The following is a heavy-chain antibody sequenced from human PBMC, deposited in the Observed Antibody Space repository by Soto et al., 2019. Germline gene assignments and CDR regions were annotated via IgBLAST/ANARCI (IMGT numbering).Heavy chain of an antibody. Sequence: PSVTLSLPGFAAGEVCSSIHCCWRGRTRPWKGRQWIGQIYHSGSTSYNPSLKIRVTISVDKAKSQFSLNLSSVTAADTAVYYCARLYSSGSSSLNWFDPWGQGTLCTVSS. V-gene: IGHV4-4*02. CDR3: ARLYSSGSSSLNWFDP. CDR2: IYHSGST. CDR1: GEVCSSIHC. D-gene: IGHD6-25*01. J-gene: IGHJ5*02.